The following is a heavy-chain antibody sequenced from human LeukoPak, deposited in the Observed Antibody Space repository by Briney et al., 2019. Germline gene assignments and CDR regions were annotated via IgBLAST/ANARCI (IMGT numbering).Heavy chain of an antibody. J-gene: IGHJ1*01. CDR1: GGSFSGYY. CDR2: INHSGST. V-gene: IGHV4-34*01. CDR3: ARGGALFVSGKKYFQH. Sequence: SETLSLTCAVYGGSFSGYYWSWIRQPPGKGLEWIGEINHSGSTNYNPSLKSRVTISVDTSKNQFSLKLSSVTAADTAVYYCARGGALFVSGKKYFQHWGQGTLVTVSS.